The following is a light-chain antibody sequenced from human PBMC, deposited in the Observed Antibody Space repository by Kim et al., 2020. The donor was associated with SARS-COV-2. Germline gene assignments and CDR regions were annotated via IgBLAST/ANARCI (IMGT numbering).Light chain of an antibody. CDR3: QQYNNWYT. V-gene: IGKV3-15*01. CDR1: QSVSSN. Sequence: LSVSPGERATLACRASQSVSSNLAWYQQKPGQAPRLLIYGASTRATGIPARFSGSGYGTEFTLTISSLQSEDFAVYYCQQYNNWYTFGQGTKLEI. CDR2: GAS. J-gene: IGKJ2*01.